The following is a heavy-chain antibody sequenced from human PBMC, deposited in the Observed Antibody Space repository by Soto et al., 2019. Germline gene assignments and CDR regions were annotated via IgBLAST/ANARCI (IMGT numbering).Heavy chain of an antibody. D-gene: IGHD1-1*01. CDR3: ARGRYGDY. CDR1: VCTFTSYG. J-gene: IGHJ4*02. CDR2: ISAHNGKT. V-gene: IGHV1-18*01. Sequence: QVHLVQSGAEVKKPGASVKVSCKGSVCTFTSYGITWVRQAPGQGLERMGWISAHNGKTDYAQKLQGRVTVTRDTSTSTAYMELRSLRSDDTAVYDCARGRYGDYWGQGALVTVS.